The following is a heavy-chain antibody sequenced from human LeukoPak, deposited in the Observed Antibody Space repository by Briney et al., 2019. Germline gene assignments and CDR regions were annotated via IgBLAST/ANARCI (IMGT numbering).Heavy chain of an antibody. Sequence: SETLSLTCTVSGGSISSYYWSWIRQPPGKGLEWIGYIYYSGSTYYNPSLKSRVTISVDTSKNQFSLKLSSVTAADTAVYYCARFSSAGYSSSWYPARGFDYWGQGTLVTVSS. V-gene: IGHV4-59*01. CDR2: IYYSGST. CDR1: GGSISSYY. CDR3: ARFSSAGYSSSWYPARGFDY. D-gene: IGHD6-13*01. J-gene: IGHJ4*02.